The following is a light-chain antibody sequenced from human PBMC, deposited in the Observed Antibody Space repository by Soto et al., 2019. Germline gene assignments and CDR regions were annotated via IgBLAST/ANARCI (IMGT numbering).Light chain of an antibody. Sequence: AIQMTQSPSSLSASVGDRVTITCGASQGITDDLGWYQQKPGKAPKLLIYAASSLQSGVPSRFSGSGSGTDFTLTISSLQPEDFATYYCLQNFNFPWTFGLGTKVEIK. CDR2: AAS. CDR3: LQNFNFPWT. V-gene: IGKV1-6*01. CDR1: QGITDD. J-gene: IGKJ1*01.